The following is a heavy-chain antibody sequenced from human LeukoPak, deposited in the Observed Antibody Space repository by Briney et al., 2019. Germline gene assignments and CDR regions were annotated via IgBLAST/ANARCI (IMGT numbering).Heavy chain of an antibody. CDR2: IDPSDSYT. CDR1: GYSFTSYW. J-gene: IGHJ4*02. Sequence: GESLKISRKGSGYSFTSYWISWVRQMPGKGLEWMGRIDPSDSYTNYSPSFQGHVTISADKSISTAYLQWSSLKASDTAMYYCARTAGVPAGPFDYWGQGTLVTVSS. CDR3: ARTAGVPAGPFDY. D-gene: IGHD2-2*01. V-gene: IGHV5-10-1*01.